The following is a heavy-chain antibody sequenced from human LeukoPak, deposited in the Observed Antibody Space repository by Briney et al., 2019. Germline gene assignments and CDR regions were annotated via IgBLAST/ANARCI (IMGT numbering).Heavy chain of an antibody. Sequence: PGASLQISCKGSGSNFTSYWIGWVRQLPGKGLEWMGIIYPGDSDTRYSPSFQGQVTISADKSISTAYLQWSSLKASVTAMYYCARLVGYCSSTSCYTPFDYWGQGTLVTVSS. J-gene: IGHJ4*02. V-gene: IGHV5-51*01. CDR3: ARLVGYCSSTSCYTPFDY. D-gene: IGHD2-2*02. CDR2: IYPGDSDT. CDR1: GSNFTSYW.